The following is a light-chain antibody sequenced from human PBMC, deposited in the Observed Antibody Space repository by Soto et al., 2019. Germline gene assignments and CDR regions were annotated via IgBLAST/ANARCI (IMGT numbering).Light chain of an antibody. V-gene: IGKV3-11*01. CDR1: QNISSY. CDR3: QQRSKRPPT. J-gene: IGKJ4*01. CDR2: AAS. Sequence: EIVLTQFPATLSLSPGERATLSCRASQNISSYLAWYQQKPGQAPRLLIYAASNRATGIPARFSGSGSGTDFTLTISTLVPEDFAVYYCQQRSKRPPTFGGGTKVEIK.